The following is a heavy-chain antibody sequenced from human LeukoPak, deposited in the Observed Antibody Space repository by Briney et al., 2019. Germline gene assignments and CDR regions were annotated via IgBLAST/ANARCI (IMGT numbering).Heavy chain of an antibody. CDR1: GFTFSSYS. CDR3: ARESFGIVGAIRDFDY. D-gene: IGHD1-26*01. CDR2: ISSSSSTI. Sequence: PGGSLRLSCAASGFTFSSYSMNWVRQAPGKGLEWVSYISSSSSTIYYADSVKGRFTISRDNAKNSLYLQMNSLRDEDTAVYYCARESFGIVGAIRDFDYWGQGTLVTVSS. J-gene: IGHJ4*02. V-gene: IGHV3-48*02.